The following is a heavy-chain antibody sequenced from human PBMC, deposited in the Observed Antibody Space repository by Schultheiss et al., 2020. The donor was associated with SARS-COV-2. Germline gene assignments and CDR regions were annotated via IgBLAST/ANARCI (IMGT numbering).Heavy chain of an antibody. CDR2: ISYDGSNK. J-gene: IGHJ6*02. CDR1: GFTFSSYG. D-gene: IGHD5/OR15-5a*01. Sequence: GGSLRLSCAASGFTFSSYGMHWVRQAPGKGLEWVAVISYDGSNKYYADSVKGRFTISRDNSKNTLYLQMNSLRAEDTAVYYCARGPIYLSYYYYGMDVWGQGTTVTVSS. V-gene: IGHV3-30*03. CDR3: ARGPIYLSYYYYGMDV.